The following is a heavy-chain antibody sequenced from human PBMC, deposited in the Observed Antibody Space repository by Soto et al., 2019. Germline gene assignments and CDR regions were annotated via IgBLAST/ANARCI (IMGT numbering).Heavy chain of an antibody. CDR2: ISGSGGST. V-gene: IGHV3-23*01. CDR1: GFTFSSYA. D-gene: IGHD3-22*01. Sequence: GGSLRLSCAASGFTFSSYAMSWVRQAPGKGLEWVSAISGSGGSTYYADSVKGRFTISRDNSKNTLYLQMNSLRAEDTAVYYCATSPYYYDSSGDDAFDIWGQGTMVTVSS. J-gene: IGHJ3*02. CDR3: ATSPYYYDSSGDDAFDI.